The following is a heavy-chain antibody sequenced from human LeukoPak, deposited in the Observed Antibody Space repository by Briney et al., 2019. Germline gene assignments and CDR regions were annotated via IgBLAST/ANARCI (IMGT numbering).Heavy chain of an antibody. D-gene: IGHD3-22*01. CDR1: GFTFSSYS. CDR3: ARDRGSSGYYSAYYFDY. CDR2: ISSSSSYI. Sequence: PGGSLRLSCAASGFTFSSYSMNWVRQAPGKGLEWVSSISSSSSYIYYADSVKGRFTISRDNAKNSLYLQMNSLRAEDTAVYYCARDRGSSGYYSAYYFDYWGQGTLVTVSS. V-gene: IGHV3-21*01. J-gene: IGHJ4*02.